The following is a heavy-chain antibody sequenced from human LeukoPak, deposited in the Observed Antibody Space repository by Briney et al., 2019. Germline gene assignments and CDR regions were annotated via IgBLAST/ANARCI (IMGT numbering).Heavy chain of an antibody. Sequence: SVKVSCKASGGTFSSYAISWVRQAPGQGLEWMGRIIPIFGTANYAQKFQGRVTITTDESTSTAYMELSSLRSEDTAVYYCARGGDGYNSWFDPWGQGTLVTVSP. CDR3: ARGGDGYNSWFDP. CDR2: IIPIFGTA. V-gene: IGHV1-69*05. J-gene: IGHJ5*02. D-gene: IGHD5-24*01. CDR1: GGTFSSYA.